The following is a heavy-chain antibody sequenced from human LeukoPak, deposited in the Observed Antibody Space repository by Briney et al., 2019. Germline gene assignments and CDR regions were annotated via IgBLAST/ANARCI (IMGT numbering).Heavy chain of an antibody. CDR3: AKDWAVAIYLYYYMDV. J-gene: IGHJ6*03. CDR1: GFTFSSCR. V-gene: IGHV3-30*18. Sequence: GGSLRLSCAASGFTFSSCRMHWVRLAPGKGLEWVAVISYHGTNKYYADSVKGRFTISRDNSKNTLFLQMNSLRAEDTALYYCAKDWAVAIYLYYYMDVWGQGTTVTVS. D-gene: IGHD6-19*01. CDR2: ISYHGTNK.